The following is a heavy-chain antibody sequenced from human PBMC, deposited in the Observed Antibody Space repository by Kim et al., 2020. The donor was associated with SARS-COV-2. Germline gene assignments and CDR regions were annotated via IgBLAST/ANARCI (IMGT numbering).Heavy chain of an antibody. J-gene: IGHJ3*02. Sequence: PTPRSRVTRSVETSKTQFSLKLSSVTAADTAVYYCARFPYGSGAHAFDIWGQGTMVTVSS. CDR3: ARFPYGSGAHAFDI. V-gene: IGHV4-39*01. D-gene: IGHD3-10*01.